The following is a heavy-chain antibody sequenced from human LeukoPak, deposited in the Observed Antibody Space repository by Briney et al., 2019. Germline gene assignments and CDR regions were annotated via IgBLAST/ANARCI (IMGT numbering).Heavy chain of an antibody. Sequence: ASVKVSCQASAHSFTDYYIHWVRQAPGQGLEWVGWINPKSGGTNYAQKFQGRVTMTRDTAISTAYMELTRLTSDDTAVYYCARVLSGYDYFAMVYFDYWGQGTLVTVSS. CDR3: ARVLSGYDYFAMVYFDY. CDR1: AHSFTDYY. J-gene: IGHJ4*02. CDR2: INPKSGGT. D-gene: IGHD5-12*01. V-gene: IGHV1-2*02.